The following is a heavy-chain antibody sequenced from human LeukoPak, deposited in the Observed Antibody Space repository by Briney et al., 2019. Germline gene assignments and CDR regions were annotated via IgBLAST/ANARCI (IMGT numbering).Heavy chain of an antibody. J-gene: IGHJ4*02. CDR3: ARAFTVTTDHFDY. V-gene: IGHV4-38-2*01. Sequence: SETLSLTCDVSGYSISSGYYWGWIRQPPGKGLEWIGSIYHSGSTYYNPSLKSRVTISVDTSKNQFSLKLSSVTAADTAVYYCARAFTVTTDHFDYWGQGTLVTVSS. CDR2: IYHSGST. CDR1: GYSISSGYY. D-gene: IGHD4-17*01.